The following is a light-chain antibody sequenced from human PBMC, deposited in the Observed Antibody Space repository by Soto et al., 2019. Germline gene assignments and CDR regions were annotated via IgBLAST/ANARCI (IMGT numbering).Light chain of an antibody. Sequence: QSALTQPASVSGSPGQSITISCTGTSSDVGGYNYVSWYQHPPGKAPRLMIYASSNRPSGVSHRFSGSRSGNTASLTISGLQAEDEADYYCSSYTSGTTLYVFGTGTKLTVL. CDR1: SSDVGGYNY. CDR2: ASS. V-gene: IGLV2-14*01. CDR3: SSYTSGTTLYV. J-gene: IGLJ1*01.